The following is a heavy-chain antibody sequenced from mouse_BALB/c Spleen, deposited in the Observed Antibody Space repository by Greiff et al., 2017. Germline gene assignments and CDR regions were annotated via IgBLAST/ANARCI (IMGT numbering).Heavy chain of an antibody. J-gene: IGHJ3*01. D-gene: IGHD2-3*01. CDR1: GYSITSDYA. CDR2: ISYSGST. Sequence: EVQLVESGPGLVKPSQSLSLTCTVTGYSITSDYAWNWIRQFPGNKLEWMGYISYSGSTSYNPSLKSRISITRDTSKNQFFLQLNSVTTEDTATYYCARASPYDTWFAYWGQGTLVTVSA. CDR3: ARASPYDTWFAY. V-gene: IGHV3-2*02.